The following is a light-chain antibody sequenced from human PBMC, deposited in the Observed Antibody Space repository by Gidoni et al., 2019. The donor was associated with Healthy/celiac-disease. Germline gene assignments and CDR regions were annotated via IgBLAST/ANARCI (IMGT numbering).Light chain of an antibody. Sequence: EIVLPQSPATLSLSPGERATLSCRASQSVSSYLAWYQQKPGQAPRLLIYDASNRATGIPARFSGSGSGTDFTLTISSLEPEDFAVYYCQQRRNWPPRLTFGGWTKVEIK. CDR2: DAS. CDR1: QSVSSY. V-gene: IGKV3-11*01. J-gene: IGKJ4*01. CDR3: QQRRNWPPRLT.